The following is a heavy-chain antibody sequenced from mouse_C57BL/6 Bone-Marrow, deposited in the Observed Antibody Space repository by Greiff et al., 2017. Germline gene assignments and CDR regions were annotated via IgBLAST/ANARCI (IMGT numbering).Heavy chain of an antibody. Sequence: VQLKESGGGLVQPKGSLKLSCVASGFTFNTYAMHWVRQAPGKGLEWVARIRSKSSNYATYYADSVKDRFTISRDDSQSMLYLQMNNLKTEDTAMYYCVRGGDYYGSSYGDYWGQGTTLTVSS. CDR3: VRGGDYYGSSYGDY. V-gene: IGHV10-3*01. CDR2: IRSKSSNYAT. CDR1: GFTFNTYA. J-gene: IGHJ2*01. D-gene: IGHD1-1*01.